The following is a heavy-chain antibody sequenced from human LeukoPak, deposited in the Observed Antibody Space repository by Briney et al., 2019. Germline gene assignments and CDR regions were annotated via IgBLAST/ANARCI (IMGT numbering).Heavy chain of an antibody. D-gene: IGHD4-17*01. J-gene: IGHJ6*02. CDR3: ARDSPTQTTVTTNYYYGMDV. CDR1: GGSISSYY. Sequence: SETLSLTCTVSGGSISSYYWSWIRQPPGKGLEWIGYIYYSGSTNYNPSLKSRVTISVDTSKNQFSLKLSSVTAADTAVYYCARDSPTQTTVTTNYYYGMDVWGQGTTVTVSS. V-gene: IGHV4-59*12. CDR2: IYYSGST.